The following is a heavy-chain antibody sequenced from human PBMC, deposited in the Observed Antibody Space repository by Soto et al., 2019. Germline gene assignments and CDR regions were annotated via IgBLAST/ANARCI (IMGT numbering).Heavy chain of an antibody. J-gene: IGHJ4*01. CDR3: ARAPLWFGELLDVLYY. CDR2: INHSGST. CDR1: GGSFSGYY. Sequence: SETLSLTCAVYGGSFSGYYWSWIRQPPGKGLEWIGEINHSGSTNYNPSLKSRVTISVDTSKNQFSLKLSSVTAADTAVYYCARAPLWFGELLDVLYYWAQGTPVTVSA. V-gene: IGHV4-34*01. D-gene: IGHD3-10*01.